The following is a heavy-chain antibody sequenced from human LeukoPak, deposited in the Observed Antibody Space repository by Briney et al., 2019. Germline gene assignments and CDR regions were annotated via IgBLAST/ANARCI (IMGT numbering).Heavy chain of an antibody. CDR1: GGSISDYY. D-gene: IGHD2-21*02. CDR3: ARGRCGDDCFLSQTNLFDP. CDR2: VYYSGPT. Sequence: SETLSLTCTVSGGSISDYYWNWIRQPPGKGLEWIGYVYYSGPTHYNPSLKSRVTISLDTSKNQFSLELSSATAADTAVYYCARGRCGDDCFLSQTNLFDPWGQGTLVTVSS. V-gene: IGHV4-59*01. J-gene: IGHJ5*02.